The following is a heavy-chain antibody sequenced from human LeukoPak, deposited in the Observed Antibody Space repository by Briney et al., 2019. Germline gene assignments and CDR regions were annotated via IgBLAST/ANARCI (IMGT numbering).Heavy chain of an antibody. J-gene: IGHJ5*02. D-gene: IGHD6-19*01. CDR2: INHSGST. Sequence: SETLSLTCAVYGGSFSGYYWSWIRQPPGKGLEWIGEINHSGSTNYNPSLKSRVTISVDTSKNQFSLKLSSVTAADTAVYYCARKGGRKFRAIAVASNWFDPWGQGTLVTVSS. CDR1: GGSFSGYY. V-gene: IGHV4-34*01. CDR3: ARKGGRKFRAIAVASNWFDP.